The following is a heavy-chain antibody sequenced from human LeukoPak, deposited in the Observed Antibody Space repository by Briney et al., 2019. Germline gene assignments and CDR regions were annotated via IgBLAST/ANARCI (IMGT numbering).Heavy chain of an antibody. J-gene: IGHJ2*01. V-gene: IGHV1-69*05. CDR3: ARSQSAVDWYFDL. CDR1: GGTFSNYA. Sequence: ASVKVSCKASGGTFSNYAITWVRQAPGQGLEWMGGIIPMFGTTKYAQKFQGGVTITTDESRSTGYMELSGLRSEDSTIFYCARSQSAVDWYFDLWGRGTLVTVSS. CDR2: IIPMFGTT.